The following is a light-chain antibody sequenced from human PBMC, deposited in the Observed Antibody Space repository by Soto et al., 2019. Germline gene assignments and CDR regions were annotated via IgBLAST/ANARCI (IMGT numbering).Light chain of an antibody. CDR1: QSLVHSDGNTY. CDR3: QQYNNWPRT. J-gene: IGKJ1*01. Sequence: DIVMTQTPLSSPVTLGQPASISCRSSQSLVHSDGNTYLSWLQQKPGQAPRLLIYGASTRATGIPARFSGSGSGTEFTLTISSLQSEDFAVYYCQQYNNWPRTFGQGTKVDIK. V-gene: IGKV2-24*01. CDR2: GAS.